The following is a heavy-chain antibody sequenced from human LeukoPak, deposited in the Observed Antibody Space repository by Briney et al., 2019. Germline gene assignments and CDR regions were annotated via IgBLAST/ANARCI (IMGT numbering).Heavy chain of an antibody. Sequence: GGSLRLSCAASGSTLSSSWMGWVRQTPGKGLEWVAMIQEDGSGETYVDSVQGRFTIFRDNAKNSLYLQMHSLRVEDTSVYYCTRGGGDLWGQGTLVTVSS. CDR3: TRGGGDL. J-gene: IGHJ4*01. CDR2: IQEDGSGE. CDR1: GSTLSSSW. V-gene: IGHV3-7*01. D-gene: IGHD2-21*02.